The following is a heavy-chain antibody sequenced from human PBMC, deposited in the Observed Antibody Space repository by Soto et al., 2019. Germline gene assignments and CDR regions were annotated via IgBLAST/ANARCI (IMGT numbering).Heavy chain of an antibody. CDR1: GFTFSDYY. V-gene: IGHV3-11*03. Sequence: PGGSLRLSCAASGFTFSDYYMSWIRQAPGKGLEWVSYISSSSSYTNYADSVKGRFTISRDNAKNSLYLQMNSLRAEDTAVYYCARRAVYSGYVGEDAFDIWGQGTMVTVSS. D-gene: IGHD5-12*01. CDR3: ARRAVYSGYVGEDAFDI. J-gene: IGHJ3*02. CDR2: ISSSSSYT.